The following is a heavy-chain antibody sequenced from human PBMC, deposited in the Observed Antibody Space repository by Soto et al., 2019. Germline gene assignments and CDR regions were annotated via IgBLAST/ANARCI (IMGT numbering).Heavy chain of an antibody. V-gene: IGHV3-23*01. CDR2: ISGSGGST. CDR1: GFTFSSYA. J-gene: IGHJ6*03. Sequence: EVQLLESGGGLVQPGGSLRLSCAASGFTFSSYAMSWVRQAPGKGLEWVSAISGSGGSTYYADSVKGRFTISRDNSKNTLYLQMNSLSAEDTAVYYCAKAYVSTNYYYYMDVWGKGTTVTVSS. CDR3: AKAYVSTNYYYYMDV. D-gene: IGHD1-26*01.